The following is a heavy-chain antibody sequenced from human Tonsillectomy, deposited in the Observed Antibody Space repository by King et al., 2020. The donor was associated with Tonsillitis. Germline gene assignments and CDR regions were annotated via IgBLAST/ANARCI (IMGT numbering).Heavy chain of an antibody. CDR2: ISSGGGST. V-gene: IGHV3-23*04. D-gene: IGHD3-22*01. CDR3: AKDGNYYDSSGYFPDY. CDR1: GFTFSSYA. J-gene: IGHJ4*02. Sequence: VQLVESGGGLEQPGGSLRLSCAASGFTFSSYAMSWVRQAPGKGLEWVSSISSGGGSTYYADSVKGRFTISRDNSENTLYLQMNSLRAEDTAVYYCAKDGNYYDSSGYFPDYWGQGTLVTVSS.